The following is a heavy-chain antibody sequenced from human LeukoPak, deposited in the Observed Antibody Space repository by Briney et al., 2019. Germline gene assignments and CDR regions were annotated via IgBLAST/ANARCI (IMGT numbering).Heavy chain of an antibody. J-gene: IGHJ6*03. D-gene: IGHD3-10*01. CDR2: INTNTGNP. Sequence: ASVKVSCKASGYTFTSYAMNWVRQAPGQGLEWMGWINTNTGNPTYAQGFTGRFVFSLDTSVSTAYLQISSLKAEDTAVYYCAREGGAMVRGVIPNPNYYYYYMDVWGKGTTVTVSS. CDR1: GYTFTSYA. V-gene: IGHV7-4-1*02. CDR3: AREGGAMVRGVIPNPNYYYYYMDV.